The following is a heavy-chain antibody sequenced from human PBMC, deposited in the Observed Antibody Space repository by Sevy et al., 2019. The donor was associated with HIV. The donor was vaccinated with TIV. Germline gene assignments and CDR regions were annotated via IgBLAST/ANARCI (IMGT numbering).Heavy chain of an antibody. CDR1: GFTFSIYA. CDR3: AKVPQADHSSTSCYSDY. Sequence: GGSLRLSCAASGFTFSIYAMTWVRQAPGKGLDWVSVISAGGGTTYYADSVKGRFTISRDNSRNTLYVQMNSLRAEDTAVYYCAKVPQADHSSTSCYSDYWGQGTLVTVSS. V-gene: IGHV3-23*01. J-gene: IGHJ4*02. D-gene: IGHD2-2*02. CDR2: ISAGGGTT.